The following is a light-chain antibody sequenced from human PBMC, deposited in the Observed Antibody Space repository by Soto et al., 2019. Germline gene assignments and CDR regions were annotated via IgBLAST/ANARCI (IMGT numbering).Light chain of an antibody. CDR2: GAS. Sequence: ENVLTQSPGTLSLSPGERATLSCRASQSVSSRYLAWYQQKPGQAPGLLIYGASSRATGIPDRFSGSGSGTDFTLTISRLEPEDFAMYYCHQYGSSPPVTFGQGTRLEIK. J-gene: IGKJ5*01. CDR3: HQYGSSPPVT. CDR1: QSVSSRY. V-gene: IGKV3-20*01.